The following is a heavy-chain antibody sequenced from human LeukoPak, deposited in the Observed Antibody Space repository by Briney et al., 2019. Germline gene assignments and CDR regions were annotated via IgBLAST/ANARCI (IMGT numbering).Heavy chain of an antibody. D-gene: IGHD6-25*01. CDR2: FTSSSTYI. Sequence: GGSLRLSCAASGFAFSSYSMTWVRQAPGKGLEWVSSFTSSSTYIYYADSVKGRFTISRDDAKNSLYLQMNSLRVEDTAVYYCARERHTFDPWGQGTLVTVSS. CDR3: ARERHTFDP. V-gene: IGHV3-21*01. CDR1: GFAFSSYS. J-gene: IGHJ5*02.